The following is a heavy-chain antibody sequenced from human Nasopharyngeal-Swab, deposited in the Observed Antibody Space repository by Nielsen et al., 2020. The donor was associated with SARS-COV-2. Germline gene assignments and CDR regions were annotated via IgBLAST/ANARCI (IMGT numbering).Heavy chain of an antibody. J-gene: IGHJ4*02. Sequence: VRQAPGKGLEWVAGASYDGSNKYYAGSVTGRFTISSDTSRNTLYLQMNSLRAEDTAMYYCVKDLGVHITFSRVLESWGQGTLVTVSS. CDR2: ASYDGSNK. D-gene: IGHD3-16*01. V-gene: IGHV3-30*18. CDR3: VKDLGVHITFSRVLES.